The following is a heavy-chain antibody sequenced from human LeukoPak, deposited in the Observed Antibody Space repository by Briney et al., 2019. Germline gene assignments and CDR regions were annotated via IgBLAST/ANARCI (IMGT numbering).Heavy chain of an antibody. D-gene: IGHD3-3*01. J-gene: IGHJ5*02. CDR3: ARGGITLFGVDNRRPGFDT. CDR1: GYSFTTYD. V-gene: IGHV1-8*01. Sequence: ASVRVSCTASGYSFTTYDIHWVRQAPGQGLEWLGWMNPNSGHTVSAQTLQGRVTITRDTSTTTAYMELSSLRSEDTAVYYCARGGITLFGVDNRRPGFDTWGQGTLVTVSS. CDR2: MNPNSGHT.